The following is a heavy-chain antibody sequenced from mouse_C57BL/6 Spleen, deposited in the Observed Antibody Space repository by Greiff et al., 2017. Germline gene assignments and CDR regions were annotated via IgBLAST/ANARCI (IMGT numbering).Heavy chain of an antibody. CDR3: TFGIMVTTRRDY. D-gene: IGHD2-2*01. CDR1: DYTFTSYG. Sequence: QVQLQQSGAELARPGASVKLSCKASDYTFTSYGISWVKQRTGQGLEWIGEIYPRSGNTYYNEQFKGKATLTADKSSSTAYMELRSLTSEDSAVYFCTFGIMVTTRRDYWGKGTTLTVSS. CDR2: IYPRSGNT. J-gene: IGHJ2*01. V-gene: IGHV1-81*01.